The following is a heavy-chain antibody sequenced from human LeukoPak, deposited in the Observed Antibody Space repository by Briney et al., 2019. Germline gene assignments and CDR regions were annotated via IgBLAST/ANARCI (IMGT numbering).Heavy chain of an antibody. CDR2: ISGSGGST. D-gene: IGHD4-17*01. J-gene: IGHJ4*02. V-gene: IGHV3-23*01. CDR1: GFTFSSYA. Sequence: GGSLRLSCAASGFTFSSYAMSWVRQAPGKGLEWVSAISGSGGSTYYADSVKGRFTISRDNSKNTLYLQMNSLRAEDTAVYYCAKDLDHGDYDIPWGTDYWGQGTLVTVSS. CDR3: AKDLDHGDYDIPWGTDY.